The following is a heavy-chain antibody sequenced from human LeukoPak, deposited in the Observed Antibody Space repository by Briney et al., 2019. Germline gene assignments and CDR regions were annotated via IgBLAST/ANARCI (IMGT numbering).Heavy chain of an antibody. V-gene: IGHV4-59*01. CDR3: ARENYYDSSGYFGYYFDY. J-gene: IGHJ4*02. CDR2: IYYSGST. D-gene: IGHD3-22*01. Sequence: SETLSLTCTVSGGSIRSYYWSWIRQSPGKGLEWIGYIYYSGSTSYNPSLKSRVTISVDTSKNQFSLKLNSVTAADTAVYYCARENYYDSSGYFGYYFDYWGQGTLVTVSS. CDR1: GGSIRSYY.